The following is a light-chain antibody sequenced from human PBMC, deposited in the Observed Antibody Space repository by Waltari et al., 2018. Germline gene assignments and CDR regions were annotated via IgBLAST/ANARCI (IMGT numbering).Light chain of an antibody. CDR1: QSVSSIS. Sequence: EIVLTQSPGTLSLSPGERATLSCGASQSVSSISLTWYQQKPGQAPRLLIYGASSRATGIPDRFSGSGSGTDFALTISRLEPEDFAVYYCQQYDGIVLTFGGGTKVEI. V-gene: IGKV3-20*01. CDR3: QQYDGIVLT. J-gene: IGKJ4*01. CDR2: GAS.